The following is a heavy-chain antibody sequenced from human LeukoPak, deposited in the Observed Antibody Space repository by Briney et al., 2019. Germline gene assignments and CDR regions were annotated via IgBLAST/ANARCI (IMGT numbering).Heavy chain of an antibody. J-gene: IGHJ4*02. CDR3: ARDEKQLWEKFDY. D-gene: IGHD6-13*01. CDR1: GFTLSSYE. V-gene: IGHV3-48*03. CDR2: ISSSGAST. Sequence: GGSLRLSCAASGFTLSSYEMIWVRQAPGKGREWVSYISSSGASTHFADSVKGRFTVSRDNAKNSLYLQMNSLRDEDTAVYYCARDEKQLWEKFDYWGRGTLVTVSS.